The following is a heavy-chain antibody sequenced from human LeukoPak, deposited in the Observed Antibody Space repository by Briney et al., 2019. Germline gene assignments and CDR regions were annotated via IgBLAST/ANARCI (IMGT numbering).Heavy chain of an antibody. CDR3: AKGLRMITFGGVIATNPYYYGMDV. Sequence: GGSLRLSCAASGFTFSDYYMSWIRQAPGKGLEWVSYISSSGSTIYYADSVKGRFTISRDNAKNSLYLQMNSLRAEDTAVYYCAKGLRMITFGGVIATNPYYYGMDVWGQGTTVTVSS. J-gene: IGHJ6*02. V-gene: IGHV3-11*01. CDR1: GFTFSDYY. CDR2: ISSSGSTI. D-gene: IGHD3-16*02.